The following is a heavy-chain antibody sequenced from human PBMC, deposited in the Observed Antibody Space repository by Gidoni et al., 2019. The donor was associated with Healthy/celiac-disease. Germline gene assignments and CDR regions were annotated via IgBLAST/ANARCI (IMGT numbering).Heavy chain of an antibody. V-gene: IGHV1-69*09. CDR3: AGAYGSGSYYSQQGYYCDY. Sequence: QVQLVQSGAEVKKPGSSVKVSCKASGGTFSSYAISWVRKAPGQGLEWMGRIIPILGIANDAQKFQGRVTITADKSTSTAYMELSSLRSEDTAVYYCAGAYGSGSYYSQQGYYCDYWGQGTLVTVSS. D-gene: IGHD3-10*01. J-gene: IGHJ4*02. CDR1: GGTFSSYA. CDR2: IIPILGIA.